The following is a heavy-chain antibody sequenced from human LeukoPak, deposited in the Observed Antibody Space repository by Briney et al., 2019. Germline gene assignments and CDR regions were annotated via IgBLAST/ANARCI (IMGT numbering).Heavy chain of an antibody. CDR2: IKQDGSEK. V-gene: IGHV3-7*01. J-gene: IGHJ5*02. D-gene: IGHD6-6*01. Sequence: GGSLRLSCAASGFTFSSYWMSWVRQAPGKGLEWVANIKQDGSEKYYVDSVKGRFTISRDNAKNSLYLQMNSLRAEDTAVYYCARETHSSSDGVVPWFDPWGQGTLVTVSS. CDR1: GFTFSSYW. CDR3: ARETHSSSDGVVPWFDP.